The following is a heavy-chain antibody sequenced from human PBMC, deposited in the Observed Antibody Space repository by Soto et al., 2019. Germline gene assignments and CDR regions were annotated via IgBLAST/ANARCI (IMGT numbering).Heavy chain of an antibody. CDR1: GGSISSYY. D-gene: IGHD3-22*01. J-gene: IGHJ4*02. Sequence: PSETLSLTSTVSGGSISSYYWSWIRQPPGKGLEWIGYIYYSGSTNYNPSLKSRVTISVDTSKNQFSLKLSSLTAAATAVYYCARVRPNPASYDSSGYYPHYFDYWGQGTLVTVSS. CDR3: ARVRPNPASYDSSGYYPHYFDY. V-gene: IGHV4-59*01. CDR2: IYYSGST.